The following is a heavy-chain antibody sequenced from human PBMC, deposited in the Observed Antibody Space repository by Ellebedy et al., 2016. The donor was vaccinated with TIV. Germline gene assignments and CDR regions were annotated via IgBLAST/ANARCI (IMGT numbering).Heavy chain of an antibody. J-gene: IGHJ4*02. V-gene: IGHV3-30*18. CDR3: AKGAPLED. CDR1: GFTFSSYG. Sequence: PGGSLRLSCAASGFTFSSYGIHWVRQAPGKGLEWLAFISYDGTNRHYTDSVKGRFTISRDNSKNTLFLQMNSVRAEDTAVYYCAKGAPLEDWGQGTLVTVSS. CDR2: ISYDGTNR.